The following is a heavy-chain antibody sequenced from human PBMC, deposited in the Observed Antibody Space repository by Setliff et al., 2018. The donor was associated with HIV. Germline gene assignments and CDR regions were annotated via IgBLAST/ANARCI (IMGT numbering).Heavy chain of an antibody. J-gene: IGHJ6*03. D-gene: IGHD6-19*01. V-gene: IGHV3-9*01. CDR1: GFNFNNYA. Sequence: HPGGSLRLSCGGSGFNFNNYAMHWVRQSPGKGLEWVSGISWNSDIIGYADSAEGRFTISRDNARNSLYPLMNRLTAEDTASYYCVKDGSVSGRNYYYMDVWGKGTTVTVSS. CDR2: ISWNSDII. CDR3: VKDGSVSGRNYYYMDV.